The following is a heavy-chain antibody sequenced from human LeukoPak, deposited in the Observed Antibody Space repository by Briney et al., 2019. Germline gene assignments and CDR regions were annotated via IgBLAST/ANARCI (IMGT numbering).Heavy chain of an antibody. J-gene: IGHJ6*02. CDR2: ISSSSSTI. CDR3: ARGPNYYYYGMDV. CDR1: GFTFSSYS. Sequence: GGSLRLSCAASGFTFSSYSMNWVRQAPGKGPEWVSYISSSSSTIYYADSVKGRFTISRDNAKNSLYLQMNSLRAEDTAVYCCARGPNYYYYGMDVWRQGTTVTVSS. V-gene: IGHV3-48*04.